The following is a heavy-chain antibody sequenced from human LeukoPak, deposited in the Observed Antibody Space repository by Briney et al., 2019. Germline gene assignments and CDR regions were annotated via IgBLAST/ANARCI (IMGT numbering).Heavy chain of an antibody. Sequence: ASVKVSCKASGYTFTGYYMHWVRQAPGQGLEWMGWINPNSGGTNYAQKFQGRVTMTRDTSISTAYMELSRLRSDDTAVYYCAREEVKYSSSPPGHWGQGTLVTVSS. D-gene: IGHD6-6*01. V-gene: IGHV1-2*02. CDR2: INPNSGGT. CDR1: GYTFTGYY. J-gene: IGHJ4*02. CDR3: AREEVKYSSSPPGH.